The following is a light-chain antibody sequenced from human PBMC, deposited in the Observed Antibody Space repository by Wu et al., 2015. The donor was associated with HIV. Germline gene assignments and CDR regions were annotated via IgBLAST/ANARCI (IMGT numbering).Light chain of an antibody. Sequence: EIVLTQSPGTLSLSPGERATLSCRASQSVNSKYFAWYQQKPGQAPRLLIYSASTRATGIPDRFSGSGSGTDFTLTISRLDPEDFAVYYCQQYGSSPLTFGGGTKVEIK. CDR2: SAS. J-gene: IGKJ4*01. CDR1: QSVNSKY. CDR3: QQYGSSPLT. V-gene: IGKV3-20*01.